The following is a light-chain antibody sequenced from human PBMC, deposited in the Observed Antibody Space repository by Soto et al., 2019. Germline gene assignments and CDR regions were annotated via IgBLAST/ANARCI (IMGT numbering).Light chain of an antibody. Sequence: ETVLTQSPGTLSLSPWERATLSCRASQSASSSYLAWYQQKPGQAPRLLIYGASTRATGIPDRFSGSGSGTDFTLTISRLEPEDFAVYYCQQYGSSPWTFGQGTKVDNK. V-gene: IGKV3-20*01. CDR3: QQYGSSPWT. CDR1: QSASSSY. CDR2: GAS. J-gene: IGKJ1*01.